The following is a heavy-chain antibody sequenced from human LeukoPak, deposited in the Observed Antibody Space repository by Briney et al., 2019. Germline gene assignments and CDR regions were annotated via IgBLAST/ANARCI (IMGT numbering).Heavy chain of an antibody. J-gene: IGHJ4*02. V-gene: IGHV3-30*02. CDR2: IRYDGSNK. Sequence: GGSLRLSCAASGFTFSSYGMHWVRQAPGKGLEWVAFIRYDGSNKYYADSVKGRFTISRDNSKNTLYLQMNSLRAEDTAVYYCARDYSTSPTYYYDSSGPAGYWGQGTLVTVSS. D-gene: IGHD3-22*01. CDR3: ARDYSTSPTYYYDSSGPAGY. CDR1: GFTFSSYG.